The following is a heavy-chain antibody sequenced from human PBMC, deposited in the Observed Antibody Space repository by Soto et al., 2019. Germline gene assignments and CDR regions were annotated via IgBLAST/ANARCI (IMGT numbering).Heavy chain of an antibody. J-gene: IGHJ4*02. Sequence: QVHLVQSGAEVKKPGASVKVSCKASGYTFTSYGITWVRQAPGQGLEWVGWISAHNGNTDYAQKRQGRVIVTRDTSTSSAYMELRGLRSDDTAVYYCARGRYGDYWGQGALVTVSS. V-gene: IGHV1-18*01. CDR2: ISAHNGNT. CDR1: GYTFTSYG. D-gene: IGHD1-1*01. CDR3: ARGRYGDY.